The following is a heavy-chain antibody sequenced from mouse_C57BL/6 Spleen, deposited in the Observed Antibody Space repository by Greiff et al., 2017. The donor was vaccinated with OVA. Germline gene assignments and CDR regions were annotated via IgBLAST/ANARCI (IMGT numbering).Heavy chain of an antibody. J-gene: IGHJ4*01. CDR2: INPNNGGT. V-gene: IGHV1-26*01. Sequence: VQLQQSGPELVKPGASVKISCKASGYTFTDYYMNWVKQSHGKSLEWIGDINPNNGGTSYNQKFKGKATLTVDKSSSTAYMELRSLTSEDSAVYYCAGLLFMDYWGQGTSVTVSS. D-gene: IGHD2-3*01. CDR1: GYTFTDYY. CDR3: AGLLFMDY.